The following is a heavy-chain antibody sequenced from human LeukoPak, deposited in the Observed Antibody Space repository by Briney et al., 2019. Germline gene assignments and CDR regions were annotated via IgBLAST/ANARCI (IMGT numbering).Heavy chain of an antibody. CDR3: GRYYDSSGYRYYYGMDV. Sequence: GRSLRLSCAASGFTFSSYGMHWVRQAPGKGPEWVAVISYDGSNKYYADSVKGRFTISRDNSKNTLYLQMNSLRAEDTAVYYCGRYYDSSGYRYYYGMDVWGQGTTVTVSS. J-gene: IGHJ6*02. D-gene: IGHD3-22*01. CDR1: GFTFSSYG. V-gene: IGHV3-30*03. CDR2: ISYDGSNK.